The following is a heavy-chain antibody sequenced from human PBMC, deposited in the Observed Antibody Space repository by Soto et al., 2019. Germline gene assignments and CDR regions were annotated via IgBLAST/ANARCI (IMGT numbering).Heavy chain of an antibody. CDR3: ARGRGVTTLRGFHFDY. V-gene: IGHV4-34*01. CDR2: INHSGST. J-gene: IGHJ4*02. D-gene: IGHD4-17*01. Sequence: QVQLQQWGARLLKPSETLSLTCAVYGASFSGYYWSWNRQPPGKGLEWIGEINHSGSTNYNPSLKSRVTRSVDTSKNQFSLKPSSVTAADTAVYYCARGRGVTTLRGFHFDYCGQGTLITVSS. CDR1: GASFSGYY.